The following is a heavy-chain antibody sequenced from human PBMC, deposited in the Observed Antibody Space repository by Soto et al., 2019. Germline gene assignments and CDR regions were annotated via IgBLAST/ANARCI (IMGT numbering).Heavy chain of an antibody. V-gene: IGHV4-59*02. CDR3: ARAYYDSSGYSLDP. CDR2: INNNGNT. J-gene: IGHJ5*02. Sequence: PSGTLSLTCNVSGGSVSGYHWSWIRQPPGKGLEWIGYINNNGNTDYNPSLESRVTISVDTSKNQVSLILTSVTAADTAVYYCARAYYDSSGYSLDPWGQGILVT. CDR1: GGSVSGYH. D-gene: IGHD3-22*01.